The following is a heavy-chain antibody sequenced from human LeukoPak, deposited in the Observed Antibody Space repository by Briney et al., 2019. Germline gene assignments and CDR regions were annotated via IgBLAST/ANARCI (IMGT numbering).Heavy chain of an antibody. CDR1: GYTFTSYG. CDR2: ISAYSGNT. V-gene: IGHV1-18*01. CDR3: ARALIVAPGDDFDY. D-gene: IGHD5-12*01. J-gene: IGHJ4*02. Sequence: ASVKVSCKASGYTFTSYGISWVRQAPGQGLEWMGWISAYSGNTNYAQKLQGRVTMTTDTSTSTAYMELRSLRSDDTAVYYCARALIVAPGDDFDYWGQGTLVTVSS.